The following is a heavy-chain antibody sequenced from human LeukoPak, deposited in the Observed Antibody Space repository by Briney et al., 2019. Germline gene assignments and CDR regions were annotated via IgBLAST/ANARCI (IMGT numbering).Heavy chain of an antibody. CDR1: GFTFSNYV. CDR3: AREGYYGSGSPPSLYFDY. D-gene: IGHD3-10*01. CDR2: TSSDLNVK. J-gene: IGHJ4*02. V-gene: IGHV3-30-3*01. Sequence: GGSLRLSCAAAGFTFSNYVIHWFRQAPGRGLEWVAVTSSDLNVKLYADSVKGRFTISRDNSRSTLYLQLNSLRPEDTAIYYCAREGYYGSGSPPSLYFDYWGQGTLVTVSS.